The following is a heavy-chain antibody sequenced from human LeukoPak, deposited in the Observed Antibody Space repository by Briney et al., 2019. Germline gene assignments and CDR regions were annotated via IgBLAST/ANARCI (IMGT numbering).Heavy chain of an antibody. CDR2: INQDGSAK. Sequence: GGSLRLSCAASGLTFSSYWMSWVRQAPGKGLEWVANINQDGSAKYYVDSVKGRFTISRDNAKNSLYLQMNSLRAEDTAVYYCARDLPRIVVVPAAIHMDVWGKGTTVTASS. CDR1: GLTFSSYW. D-gene: IGHD2-2*01. V-gene: IGHV3-7*03. CDR3: ARDLPRIVVVPAAIHMDV. J-gene: IGHJ6*03.